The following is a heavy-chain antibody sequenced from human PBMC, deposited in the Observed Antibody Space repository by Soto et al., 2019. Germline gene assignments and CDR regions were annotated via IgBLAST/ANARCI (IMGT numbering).Heavy chain of an antibody. CDR1: GFTFSSHA. V-gene: IGHV3-23*01. CDR2: ISGSGGST. Sequence: EVQLLESGGGLVEPGGSLRLSCAASGFTFSSHAMSWVRQAPGKGLEWVSGISGSGGSTYNADSVKGRFTISRDNSKNTLDLEMNSVKAEDTAVYYCANVLFPDIVVVEGATPDWYFDLWGRGTLVPVSS. J-gene: IGHJ2*01. D-gene: IGHD2-15*01. CDR3: ANVLFPDIVVVEGATPDWYFDL.